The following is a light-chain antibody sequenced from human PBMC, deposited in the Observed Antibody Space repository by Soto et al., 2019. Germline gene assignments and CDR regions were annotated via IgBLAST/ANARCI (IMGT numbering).Light chain of an antibody. Sequence: EIVLTQSPGILSLSPGERATLSCRASQSVSSSYLAWYQQKPGQAPRLLMYGASRRATGIPDRFSGSGSGTDFTLTISRLEPEEFAVYYCQQYGSSPRTFGQGTKLEIK. CDR2: GAS. J-gene: IGKJ2*01. CDR3: QQYGSSPRT. V-gene: IGKV3-20*01. CDR1: QSVSSSY.